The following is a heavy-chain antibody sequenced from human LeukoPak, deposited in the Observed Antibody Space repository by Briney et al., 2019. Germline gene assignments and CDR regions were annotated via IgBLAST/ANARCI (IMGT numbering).Heavy chain of an antibody. V-gene: IGHV4-59*08. Sequence: SETLSLTCTVSGGSISSYYRSWIRQPPGKGLEWIGYIYYSGSTNYNPSLKSRVTISVDTSKNQFSLKLSSVTAADTTVYYCARGDDSSGYFPPYYFDYWGQGTLVTVSS. D-gene: IGHD3-22*01. CDR2: IYYSGST. CDR1: GGSISSYY. CDR3: ARGDDSSGYFPPYYFDY. J-gene: IGHJ4*02.